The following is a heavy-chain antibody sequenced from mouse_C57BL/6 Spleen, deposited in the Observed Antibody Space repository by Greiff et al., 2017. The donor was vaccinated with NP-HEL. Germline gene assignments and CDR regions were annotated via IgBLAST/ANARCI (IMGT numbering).Heavy chain of an antibody. Sequence: QVQLQQPGAELVMPGASVKLSCKASGYTFTSYWMHWVKQRPGQGLEWIGEIDPSDSYTNYNQKFKCKSTLTVDKSSSTAYMQLSSLTSEDSAVYYCAVGPNLLLRYWGQGTTLTVSS. CDR1: GYTFTSYW. D-gene: IGHD1-1*01. CDR3: AVGPNLLLRY. CDR2: IDPSDSYT. V-gene: IGHV1-69*01. J-gene: IGHJ2*01.